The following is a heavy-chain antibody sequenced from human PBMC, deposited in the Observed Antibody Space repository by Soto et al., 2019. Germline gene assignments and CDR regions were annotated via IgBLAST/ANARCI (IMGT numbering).Heavy chain of an antibody. V-gene: IGHV3-48*03. CDR3: ARDLRFLEWSKSWFDP. Sequence: WVTLRLSCAASGFTFSSYEMNWVRQAPGKGLEWVSYISSSGSTIYYADYFKGRLSISRDNAKNSLYLQMDSLRAEDTAVYYCARDLRFLEWSKSWFDPWGQGTMVTVSS. J-gene: IGHJ5*02. CDR1: GFTFSSYE. CDR2: ISSSGSTI. D-gene: IGHD3-3*01.